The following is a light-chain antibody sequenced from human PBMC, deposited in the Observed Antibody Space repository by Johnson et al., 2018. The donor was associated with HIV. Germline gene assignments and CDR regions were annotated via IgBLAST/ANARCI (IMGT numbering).Light chain of an antibody. Sequence: QSVLTQPPSMSAAPGQRVTISCSGSSSNIGNNYVSWYQQLPGTAPKLLIYENNKRPSGIPDRFYGSKSGTSATLGITGLQTGDEADYYCGTWDSSLSAEVFGTGTKVTVL. V-gene: IGLV1-51*02. CDR2: ENN. CDR1: SSNIGNNY. CDR3: GTWDSSLSAEV. J-gene: IGLJ1*01.